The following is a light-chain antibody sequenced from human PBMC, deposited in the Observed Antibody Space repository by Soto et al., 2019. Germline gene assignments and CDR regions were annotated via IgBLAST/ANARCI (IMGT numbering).Light chain of an antibody. V-gene: IGLV2-14*01. Sequence: QSALTQPASVSGSPGQSITISCTGTSSDVGGDNYVSWYQQHPGRAPKLMIYEVSNRPSGVSNRFSGSKSGTTASLTLSGPPTADEAESHRTSYTSSSTYVFGTGTKVTVL. CDR3: TSYTSSSTYV. J-gene: IGLJ1*01. CDR1: SSDVGGDNY. CDR2: EVS.